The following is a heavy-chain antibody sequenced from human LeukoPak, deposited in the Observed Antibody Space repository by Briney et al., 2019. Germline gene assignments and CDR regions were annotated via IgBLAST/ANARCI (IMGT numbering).Heavy chain of an antibody. D-gene: IGHD3-3*01. CDR2: VFYNGST. CDR1: GGSISDYF. J-gene: IGHJ4*02. V-gene: IGHV4-59*01. CDR3: ARGNDFWSGYYFDY. Sequence: PSETLSLTCTVSGGSISDYFWSWIRQPPGKGLEWVGYVFYNGSTNYNPSLKSRVTISVDTSKNQFSLKLSSVTAADTAVYYCARGNDFWSGYYFDYWGQGTLVTVSS.